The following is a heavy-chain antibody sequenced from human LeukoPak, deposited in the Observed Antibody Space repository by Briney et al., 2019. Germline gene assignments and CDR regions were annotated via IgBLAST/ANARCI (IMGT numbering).Heavy chain of an antibody. CDR2: IYYSGST. D-gene: IGHD3-22*01. V-gene: IGHV4-31*03. J-gene: IGHJ4*02. Sequence: PSETLSLTCTVSGGSISSGGYYWSWLRQHPGKGLEWIGYIYYSGSTYYNPSLKSRVTISVDTSKNQFSLKLSSVTAADTAVYYCARGPEDSHYYDSSGYYFGWGQGTLVTVSS. CDR1: GGSISSGGYY. CDR3: ARGPEDSHYYDSSGYYFG.